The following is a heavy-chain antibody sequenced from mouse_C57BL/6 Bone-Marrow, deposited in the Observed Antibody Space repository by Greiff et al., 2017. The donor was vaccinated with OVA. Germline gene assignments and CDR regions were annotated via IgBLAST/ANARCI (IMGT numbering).Heavy chain of an antibody. D-gene: IGHD1-1*01. CDR1: GYTFTEYT. CDR3: ARHEEGPYYYGPAWFAY. V-gene: IGHV1-62-2*01. J-gene: IGHJ3*01. Sequence: QVTLKVSGAELVKPGASVKLSCKASGYTFTEYTIHWVKQRSGQGLEWIGWFYPGRGSITYNEKFKDKATLTADKSSSAVYMELSRLTSEDSAVYFCARHEEGPYYYGPAWFAYWGQGTLVTVSA. CDR2: FYPGRGSI.